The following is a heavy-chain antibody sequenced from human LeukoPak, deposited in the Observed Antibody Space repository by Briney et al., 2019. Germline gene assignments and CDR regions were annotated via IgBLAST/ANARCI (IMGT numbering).Heavy chain of an antibody. V-gene: IGHV1-69*06. CDR2: IIPIFGTA. CDR3: ARTGYSSGWYGAYYFDY. J-gene: IGHJ4*02. Sequence: ASVKVSCKASGGTFSSYAISWVRQAPGQGLEWMGGIIPIFGTANYAQKFQGRVTITADKSTSTAYMELSSLRSEDTAVYYCARTGYSSGWYGAYYFDYWGQGTLVTVSS. CDR1: GGTFSSYA. D-gene: IGHD6-19*01.